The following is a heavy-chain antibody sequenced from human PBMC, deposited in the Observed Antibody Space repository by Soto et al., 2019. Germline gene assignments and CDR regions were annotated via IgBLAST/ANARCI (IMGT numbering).Heavy chain of an antibody. Sequence: SQTLSLTCAISGDSVSGNSAAWNWIRLSPSRGLEWLARTYYRSRWYNDYAVSMRSRITVNADTSKNQFSLQLTSVTPEDTAIYYCAGTTSHHWLYMDVWGRGTTVTVSS. CDR1: GDSVSGNSAA. CDR2: TYYRSRWYN. D-gene: IGHD1-1*01. J-gene: IGHJ6*03. V-gene: IGHV6-1*01. CDR3: AGTTSHHWLYMDV.